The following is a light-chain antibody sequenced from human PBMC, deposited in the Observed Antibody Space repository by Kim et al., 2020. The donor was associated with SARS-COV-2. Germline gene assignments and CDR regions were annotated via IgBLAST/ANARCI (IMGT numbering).Light chain of an antibody. Sequence: ASGEGTVTIPCRARQAISRWLAWYQQRPGNPPRLLIFGASNLQAGVPSRFSGSGSGTDFSLTISSLQPEDFGTYYCQQSNIFPITFGQGTRLEIK. V-gene: IGKV1-12*01. CDR1: QAISRW. CDR3: QQSNIFPIT. J-gene: IGKJ5*01. CDR2: GAS.